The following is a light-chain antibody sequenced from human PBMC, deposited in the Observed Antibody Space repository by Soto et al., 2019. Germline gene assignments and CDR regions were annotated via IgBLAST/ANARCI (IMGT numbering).Light chain of an antibody. J-gene: IGLJ2*01. CDR3: SSYAGSNNLV. V-gene: IGLV2-8*01. CDR1: SSDVGGYNY. Sequence: QSALTQPPSASGSPGQSVTNSCTGTSSDVGGYNYVSWYQQHPGKAPKLMIYEVSKRPSGVPDRFSGSKSGNTASLTVSGLQAEDAADYYCSSYAGSNNLVFGGGTKLAVL. CDR2: EVS.